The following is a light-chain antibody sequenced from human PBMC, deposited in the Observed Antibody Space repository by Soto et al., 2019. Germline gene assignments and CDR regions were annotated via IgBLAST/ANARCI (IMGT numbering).Light chain of an antibody. CDR2: WAS. V-gene: IGKV4-1*01. CDR3: QQYYSTRT. J-gene: IGKJ1*01. CDR1: QSGLYSSNNKNH. Sequence: DIVMTQSPDSLAVSLGERATINCKSSQSGLYSSNNKNHLGWYQQKPGQPPKLLIYWASTRESGVPDRFSGSGSGTDFTFTISSLQAEDVAVYYCQQYYSTRTFGQGTKVEIK.